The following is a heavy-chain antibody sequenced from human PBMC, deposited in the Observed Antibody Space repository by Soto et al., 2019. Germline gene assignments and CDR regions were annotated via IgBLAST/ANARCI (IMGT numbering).Heavy chain of an antibody. D-gene: IGHD3-10*01. J-gene: IGHJ4*02. V-gene: IGHV4-31*03. CDR3: ARAGLDSGSYYKLDY. Sequence: KTSETLSLTCTVCGGSISSGGYYWSWIRQHPGKGLEWIGYIYYSGSTYYNPSLKSRVTISVDTSKNQFSLKLSSVTAADTAVYYCARAGLDSGSYYKLDYWGQGTLVTVSS. CDR2: IYYSGST. CDR1: GGSISSGGYY.